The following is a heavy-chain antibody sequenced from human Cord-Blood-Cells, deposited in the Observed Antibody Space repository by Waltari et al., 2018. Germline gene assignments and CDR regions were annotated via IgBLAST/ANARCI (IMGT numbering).Heavy chain of an antibody. Sequence: QVQLQQWGAGLLKPSETLCLTCAVYGGSFSGYYWSWIRQPPGKGLEWIGEINHSGSTNYNPSLKSRVTISVDTSKNQFSLKLSSVTAADTAVYYCARPRANWGGRAFDIWGQGTMVTVSS. CDR1: GGSFSGYY. V-gene: IGHV4-34*01. J-gene: IGHJ3*02. CDR3: ARPRANWGGRAFDI. D-gene: IGHD7-27*01. CDR2: INHSGST.